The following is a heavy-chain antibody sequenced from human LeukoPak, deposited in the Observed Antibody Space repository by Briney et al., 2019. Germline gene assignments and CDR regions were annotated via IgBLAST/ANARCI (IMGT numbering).Heavy chain of an antibody. CDR1: GGSISSYY. CDR2: IYYSGST. D-gene: IGHD3-22*01. V-gene: IGHV4-59*12. Sequence: SETLSLTCTVSGGSISSYYWSWIRQPPGKGLEWIGYIYYSGSTNYNPSLKSRVTISVDTSKNQFSLKLSSVTAADTAVYYCASYYYDSSGFDPWGQGTLVTVSS. J-gene: IGHJ5*02. CDR3: ASYYYDSSGFDP.